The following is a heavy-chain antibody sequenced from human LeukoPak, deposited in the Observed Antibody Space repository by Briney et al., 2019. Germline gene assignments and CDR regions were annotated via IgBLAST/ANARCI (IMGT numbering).Heavy chain of an antibody. CDR1: GFTFSNYW. J-gene: IGHJ4*02. D-gene: IGHD6-13*01. CDR2: IDQDGSEK. CDR3: ARDQGAAGDY. V-gene: IGHV3-7*01. Sequence: GGSLRLSCAASGFTFSNYWMTWVRQAPGKGLEWVANIDQDGSEKFYVDSVKGRFTISRDNAEDSLYLQTNSLRAEDTALYYCARDQGAAGDYWGQGTLVTVSS.